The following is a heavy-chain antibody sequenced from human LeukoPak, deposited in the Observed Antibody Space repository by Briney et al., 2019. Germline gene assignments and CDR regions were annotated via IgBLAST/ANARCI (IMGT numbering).Heavy chain of an antibody. CDR1: GFTFSSYW. V-gene: IGHV3-74*01. Sequence: GGSLRLSCAASGFTFSSYWMHWVRQAPGKGLVWVSRINSDGSVANYADSVKGRFTISRDNAKNTLYLQMNSLRGEDTAVYYCARVPNWFDPWGQGTLVTVPS. CDR2: INSDGSVA. J-gene: IGHJ5*02. CDR3: ARVPNWFDP.